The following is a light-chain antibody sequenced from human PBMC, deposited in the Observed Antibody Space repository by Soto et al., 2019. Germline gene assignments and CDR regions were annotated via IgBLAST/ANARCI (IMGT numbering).Light chain of an antibody. V-gene: IGKV3-15*01. J-gene: IGKJ1*01. CDR2: GAS. CDR1: QSVRSN. CDR3: QQYNSYWT. Sequence: EMVMTQSPATLSVSPGERSMLYCRASQSVRSNLAWYQQKPGQAPRLLIYGASTRATGIPARLSGSGSGTEFTLTISSMPPDDFATYYCQQYNSYWTFGHGTKVDIK.